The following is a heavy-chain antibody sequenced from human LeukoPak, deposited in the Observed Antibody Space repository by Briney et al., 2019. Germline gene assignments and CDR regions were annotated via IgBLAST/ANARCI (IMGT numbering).Heavy chain of an antibody. CDR2: ISYDGSKT. J-gene: IGHJ4*02. V-gene: IGHV3-30*03. D-gene: IGHD5-18*01. CDR1: GFTFSRFG. Sequence: GGSLRLSCAASGFTFSRFGIHWVRQAPGKGLQWVALISYDGSKTYYAASVKDRFTISRDNAKNSLYLQMNSLRAEDTAVYYCARDLRYTAMVKYWGQGTLVTVSS. CDR3: ARDLRYTAMVKY.